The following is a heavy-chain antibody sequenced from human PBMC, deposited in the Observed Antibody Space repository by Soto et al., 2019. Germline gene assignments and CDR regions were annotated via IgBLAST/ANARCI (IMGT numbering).Heavy chain of an antibody. D-gene: IGHD3-9*01. V-gene: IGHV4-61*01. CDR1: GGSVSGGSYY. Sequence: PSETLSLTCTVSGGSVSGGSYYWCWIRQPPRKGLEWIGYIYYSGSTNYNPSLKRRVTISVDTSKNQFSLKLSSVTAADTAVYYCARDQHFDWLLPGDYYYGMDVWGQGTTVTVSS. J-gene: IGHJ6*02. CDR2: IYYSGST. CDR3: ARDQHFDWLLPGDYYYGMDV.